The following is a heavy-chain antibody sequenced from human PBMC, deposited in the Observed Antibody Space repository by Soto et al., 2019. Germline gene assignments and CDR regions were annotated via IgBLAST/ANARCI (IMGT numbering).Heavy chain of an antibody. D-gene: IGHD6-6*01. CDR2: VYHTGRT. CDR3: ARGLDSSSSWTRFDP. Sequence: SETLSLTCTASGGSFKSGSYSWSWIRQPPGKGLEWIGYVYHTGRTSYNPSLKSRVSISMDTSKNQFSLNLDSVTAADTAVYFCARGLDSSSSWTRFDPWGQGTLVTVSS. V-gene: IGHV4-61*01. CDR1: GGSFKSGSYS. J-gene: IGHJ5*02.